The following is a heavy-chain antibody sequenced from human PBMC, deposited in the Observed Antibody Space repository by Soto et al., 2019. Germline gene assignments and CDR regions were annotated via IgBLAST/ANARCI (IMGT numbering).Heavy chain of an antibody. Sequence: PSETLSLTCTVSGGSISSYYWSWIRQPPGKGLEWIGYIYYSGSTNYNPSLKSRVTISVDTSKNQFSLKLSSVTAADPAVYYCARGQHLGHDVYYYYYYCIDVWGQGTTVTVSS. CDR3: ARGQHLGHDVYYYYYYCIDV. J-gene: IGHJ6*02. CDR2: IYYSGST. CDR1: GGSISSYY. D-gene: IGHD6-13*01. V-gene: IGHV4-59*01.